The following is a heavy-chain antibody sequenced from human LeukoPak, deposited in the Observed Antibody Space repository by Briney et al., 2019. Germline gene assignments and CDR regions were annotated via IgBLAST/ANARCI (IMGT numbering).Heavy chain of an antibody. Sequence: ASVKVSCKASGYTFTGYYMHWVRQAPGQGLEWMGWINPNSGGTNYAQKFQGRVTMTRDTSISTAYMELSRLRSDDTAVSYRARVDYYDSSGSYSMLYWGQGTLVTVSS. V-gene: IGHV1-2*02. CDR1: GYTFTGYY. CDR2: INPNSGGT. D-gene: IGHD3-22*01. CDR3: ARVDYYDSSGSYSMLY. J-gene: IGHJ4*02.